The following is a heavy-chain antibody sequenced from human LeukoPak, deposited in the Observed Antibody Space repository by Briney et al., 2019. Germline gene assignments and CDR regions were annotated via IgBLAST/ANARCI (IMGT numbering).Heavy chain of an antibody. D-gene: IGHD4-23*01. Sequence: AETLSLTCTVSGGSISSYYWSWIRQPPGKVLEWIGYIYYSGSTNYNPSLKSRVTISVDTSKNQFSLKLSSVTAADTAVYYCARGLTTVVTLDGNWFDPWGQGTLVTVSS. J-gene: IGHJ5*02. CDR3: ARGLTTVVTLDGNWFDP. V-gene: IGHV4-59*01. CDR1: GGSISSYY. CDR2: IYYSGST.